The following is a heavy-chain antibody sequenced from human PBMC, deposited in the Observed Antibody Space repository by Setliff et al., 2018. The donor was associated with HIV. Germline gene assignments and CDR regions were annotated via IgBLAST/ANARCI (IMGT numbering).Heavy chain of an antibody. V-gene: IGHV4-59*01. CDR3: ARARTPYYYDSSAYYFNYYYMDV. J-gene: IGHJ6*03. D-gene: IGHD3-22*01. CDR1: RGSISRYY. Sequence: SETLSLTCTVSRGSISRYYWSWIRQPPGKGLEWIGYIYYTGTTKYNPSLKSRVTMSVDTSKNQFSLKLSSVTAADTAVYYCARARTPYYYDSSAYYFNYYYMDVWGKGTTVTVSS. CDR2: IYYTGTT.